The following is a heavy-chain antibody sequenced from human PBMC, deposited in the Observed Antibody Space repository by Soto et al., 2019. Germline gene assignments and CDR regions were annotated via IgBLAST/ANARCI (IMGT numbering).Heavy chain of an antibody. V-gene: IGHV4-30-4*01. D-gene: IGHD3-3*01. Sequence: QVQLQESGPGLVKPSQTLSLTCTVSGGSISSADHYWSWIRQPPGKGLEWIGYIYYTGSTYYNPSLKSRLTISLDTSNDHFSLKLRSVTAAYTAVYYCARMDRSAYLYDPWGLGTLVTVSS. CDR3: ARMDRSAYLYDP. J-gene: IGHJ5*02. CDR2: IYYTGST. CDR1: GGSISSADHY.